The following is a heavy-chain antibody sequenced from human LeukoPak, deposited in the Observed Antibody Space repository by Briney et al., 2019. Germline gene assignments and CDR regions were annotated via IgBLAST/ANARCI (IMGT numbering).Heavy chain of an antibody. CDR3: AKDGSGSFWQLYFDY. CDR2: ISANGSIT. CDR1: GFTFSAYG. J-gene: IGHJ4*02. V-gene: IGHV3-23*01. D-gene: IGHD3-10*01. Sequence: GSLRLSCAASGFTFSAYGMSWVRQAPGQGLEWVSGISANGSITFYARYVRGRITVSRDNPQNTLYLQMNSLRAEDTAVYFCAKDGSGSFWQLYFDYWGQGTLVTVSS.